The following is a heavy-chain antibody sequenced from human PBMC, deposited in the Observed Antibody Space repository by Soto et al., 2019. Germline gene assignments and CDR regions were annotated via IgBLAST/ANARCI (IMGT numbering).Heavy chain of an antibody. Sequence: PGGSLRLSCVATGFSFSSYSLVWVRQAPGKGLEWVSYIFVDSSIIYYADSVKGRFTVSRDNAQNSLFLVMNSLRAEDTAVYYCARDPPYGSGTSQNYGMDVWDQGTTVTVSS. CDR2: IFVDSSII. CDR1: GFSFSSYS. CDR3: ARDPPYGSGTSQNYGMDV. J-gene: IGHJ6*02. V-gene: IGHV3-48*04. D-gene: IGHD3-10*01.